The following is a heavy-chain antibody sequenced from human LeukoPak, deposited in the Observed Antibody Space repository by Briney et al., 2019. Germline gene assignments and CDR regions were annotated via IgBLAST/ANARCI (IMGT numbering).Heavy chain of an antibody. CDR2: IYYSGST. V-gene: IGHV4-39*01. CDR1: GGSISSSSYY. CDR3: ARLPDYYGSGSPRAH. Sequence: PSETLSLTCTVSGGSISSSSYYWGWIRQPPGKGLEWIGSIYYSGSTYYNPSLKSRVTISVDTSKNQFSLKLSSVTAADTAVYYCARLPDYYGSGSPRAHWGQATLVTVSS. D-gene: IGHD3-10*01. J-gene: IGHJ4*02.